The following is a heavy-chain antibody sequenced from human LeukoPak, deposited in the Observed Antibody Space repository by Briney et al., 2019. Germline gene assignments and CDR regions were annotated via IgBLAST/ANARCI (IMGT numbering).Heavy chain of an antibody. Sequence: GGSLRLSCAASGFTFSSYDMHWVRRATGKGLEWVSAIGTAGDTYYPGSVKGRFTISRENAKNSLYLQMNSLRAGDTAVYYCARDVEVGATVAFDIWGQGTMVTVSS. CDR3: ARDVEVGATVAFDI. D-gene: IGHD1-26*01. J-gene: IGHJ3*02. CDR2: IGTAGDT. CDR1: GFTFSSYD. V-gene: IGHV3-13*01.